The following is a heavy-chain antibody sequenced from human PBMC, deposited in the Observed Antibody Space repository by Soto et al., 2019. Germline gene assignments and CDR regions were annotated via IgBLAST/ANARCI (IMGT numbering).Heavy chain of an antibody. Sequence: SETLSLTCTVSGGSISSYYWSWIRQPPGKGLEWIGYIYYSGSTNYNPSLKSRVTISVDTSKNQFSLRLSSVTAADTAVYYCARMRYDILTGYYRAHMWFDPWGQGTLVTVSS. CDR3: ARMRYDILTGYYRAHMWFDP. D-gene: IGHD3-9*01. CDR1: GGSISSYY. CDR2: IYYSGST. V-gene: IGHV4-59*08. J-gene: IGHJ5*02.